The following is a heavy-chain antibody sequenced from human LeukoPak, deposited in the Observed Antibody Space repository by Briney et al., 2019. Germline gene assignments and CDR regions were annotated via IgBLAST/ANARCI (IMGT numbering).Heavy chain of an antibody. V-gene: IGHV1-18*01. CDR1: GYTFTSYG. D-gene: IGHD3-3*01. CDR3: ARDFKDFWSGYYTLGN. J-gene: IGHJ4*02. Sequence: AASVKVSCKASGYTFTSYGISWVRQAPGQGLEWMGWISAYNGNTNYAQKRQGRVTMTTDTSTSTAYMELRSLRSDDTAVYYCARDFKDFWSGYYTLGNWGQGTLVTVSS. CDR2: ISAYNGNT.